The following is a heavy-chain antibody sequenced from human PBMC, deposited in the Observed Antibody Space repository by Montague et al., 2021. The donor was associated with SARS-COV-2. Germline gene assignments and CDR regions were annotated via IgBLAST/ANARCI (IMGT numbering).Heavy chain of an antibody. CDR1: GGSFSGYY. D-gene: IGHD2-15*01. CDR3: ARGPVDDNCSGGSCYSRYYYGMDA. CDR2: INRSGST. J-gene: IGHJ6*02. Sequence: SETLSLTCAVYGGSFSGYYWSWIRQPPGKGLEWIGEINRSGSTNYNPSLKSRVTISVDTSKDQFSLKLSSVTAADTAVYYCARGPVDDNCSGGSCYSRYYYGMDAWGQGTTVTVSS. V-gene: IGHV4-34*01.